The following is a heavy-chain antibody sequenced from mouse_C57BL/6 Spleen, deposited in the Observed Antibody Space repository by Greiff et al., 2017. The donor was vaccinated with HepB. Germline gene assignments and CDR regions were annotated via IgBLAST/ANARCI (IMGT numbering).Heavy chain of an antibody. CDR3: ARQDYGSSYYWYFDV. CDR2: ISSGGSYT. V-gene: IGHV5-6*01. D-gene: IGHD1-1*01. CDR1: GFTFSSYG. J-gene: IGHJ1*03. Sequence: EVKLMESGGDLVKPGGSLKLSCAASGFTFSSYGMSWVRQTPDKRLEWVATISSGGSYTYYPDSVKGRFTISRDNAKNTLYLQMSSLKSEDTAMYYCARQDYGSSYYWYFDVWGTGTTVTVSS.